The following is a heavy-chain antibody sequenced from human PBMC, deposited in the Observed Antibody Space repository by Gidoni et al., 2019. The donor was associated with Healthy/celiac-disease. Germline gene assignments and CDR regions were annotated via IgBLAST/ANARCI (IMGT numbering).Heavy chain of an antibody. CDR2: INHSGST. CDR3: ARAGRGVTQAAFDI. J-gene: IGHJ3*02. V-gene: IGHV4-34*01. D-gene: IGHD2-8*01. Sequence: QVQLQQWGAGLLKPSEPLSLTCAVYGGSFSGYYWSWIRQPPGKGLEWIGEINHSGSTNYNPSLKSRVTISVDTSKNQFSLKLSSVTAADTAVYYCARAGRGVTQAAFDIWGQGTMVTVSS. CDR1: GGSFSGYY.